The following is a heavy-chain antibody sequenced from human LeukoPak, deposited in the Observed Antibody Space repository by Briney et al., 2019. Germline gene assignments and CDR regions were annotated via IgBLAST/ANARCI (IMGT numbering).Heavy chain of an antibody. CDR2: IIPIFGAA. D-gene: IGHD3-9*01. J-gene: IGHJ4*02. Sequence: RASVKVSCKASGGTFSRYVINWLRQAPGQGVEWMGGIIPIFGAANYTQKFQGRVTMTTDTSTSTAYMELRSVRSDDTAVYYCARSPDILTGENFDYWGQGTLVTVSS. V-gene: IGHV1-69*05. CDR1: GGTFSRYV. CDR3: ARSPDILTGENFDY.